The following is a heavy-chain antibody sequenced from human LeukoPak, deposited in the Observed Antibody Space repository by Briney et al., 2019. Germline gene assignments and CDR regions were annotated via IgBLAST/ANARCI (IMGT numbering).Heavy chain of an antibody. V-gene: IGHV3-30*04. Sequence: PGRSLRLSCAASGFTFSSYAMHWVRQAPGKGLEWVAVISYDGSNKYYADSVKGRFTISRDNSKNTLYLQMYSLRAEDTAVYYCARALSTYDAFDIWGQGTMVTVSS. J-gene: IGHJ3*02. CDR2: ISYDGSNK. CDR3: ARALSTYDAFDI. CDR1: GFTFSSYA. D-gene: IGHD2/OR15-2a*01.